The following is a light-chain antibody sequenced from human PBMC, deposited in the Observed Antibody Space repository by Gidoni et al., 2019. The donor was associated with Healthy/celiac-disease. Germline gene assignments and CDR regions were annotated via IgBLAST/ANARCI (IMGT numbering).Light chain of an antibody. V-gene: IGKV3-15*01. J-gene: IGKJ4*01. CDR1: QSVSSN. Sequence: EIVMTQSPATLSVSPGERATLSCRASQSVSSNLAWYQQKPGQAPRLLIYGASTRATGIPARFSGSGSGTEFTLTVSSLQSEDFAVYCCQQYNDWPLTFXGXTKVEFK. CDR3: QQYNDWPLT. CDR2: GAS.